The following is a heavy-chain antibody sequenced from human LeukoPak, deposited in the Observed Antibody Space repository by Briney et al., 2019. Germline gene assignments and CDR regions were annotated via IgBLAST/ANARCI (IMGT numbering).Heavy chain of an antibody. J-gene: IGHJ4*02. D-gene: IGHD5-24*01. CDR2: IYNDGST. Sequence: GGSLRLSCAASGLTVSSSYMSWVRQAPGKGLEWVSIIYNDGSTYYADSMKGRFTISRDNSKNTLYLQMNSLRAEDTAVYYCAKVIREVDMSYDYWGQGALVTVSS. V-gene: IGHV3-53*01. CDR3: AKVIREVDMSYDY. CDR1: GLTVSSSY.